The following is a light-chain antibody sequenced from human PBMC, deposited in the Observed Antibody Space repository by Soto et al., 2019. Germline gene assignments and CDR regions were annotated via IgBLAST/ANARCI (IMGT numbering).Light chain of an antibody. CDR1: QGISSY. V-gene: IGKV1-8*01. J-gene: IGKJ2*01. Sequence: AIRMTQSPSSFSASTGDRVTITCRASQGISSYLAWYQQKPGKAPKLLIYAASTLQSGVPSRFSGSASGTDFTLTIICLQSEDFATYYCQQYYSYPAYTFGQGTKLEIK. CDR2: AAS. CDR3: QQYYSYPAYT.